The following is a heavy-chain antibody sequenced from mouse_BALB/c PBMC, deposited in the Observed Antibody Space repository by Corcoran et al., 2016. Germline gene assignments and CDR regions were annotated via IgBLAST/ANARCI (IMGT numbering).Heavy chain of an antibody. V-gene: IGHV5-17*01. Sequence: EVQLVESGGGLVQPGRSLRLSCAASGFTFDDYAMHWVRQAPGKGLEWVSGISWNSGSIGYADSVKGRFTISRDNAKNSLYLQMNSLRAEDTALYYCAKDLTGNSVLDYWGQGTLVTVSS. J-gene: IGHJ4*01. D-gene: IGHD2-1*01. CDR3: AKDLTGNSVLDY. CDR1: GFTFDDYA. CDR2: ISWNSGSI.